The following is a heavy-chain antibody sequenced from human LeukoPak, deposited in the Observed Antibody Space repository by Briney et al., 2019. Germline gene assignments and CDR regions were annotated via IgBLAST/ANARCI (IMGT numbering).Heavy chain of an antibody. Sequence: PSETLSLTCAVYGGSFSGYYWSWIRQPPGKGLEWIGEINHSGSTNCNPSLKSRVTISVDTSKNQFSLKLSSVTAADTAVYYCARGYESSGYFNWGQGTLVTVSS. CDR1: GGSFSGYY. J-gene: IGHJ4*02. CDR2: INHSGST. V-gene: IGHV4-34*01. CDR3: ARGYESSGYFN. D-gene: IGHD3-22*01.